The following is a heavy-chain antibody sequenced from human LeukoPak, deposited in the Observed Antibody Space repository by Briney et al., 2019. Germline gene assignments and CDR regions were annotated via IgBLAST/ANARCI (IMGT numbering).Heavy chain of an antibody. Sequence: PGGSLRLSCAASGFTFSSYWMHWVRQAPGKGLEWLAVTDGSNKFYSDSVKGRFTISGDSSKNTVYLQMNSLRPEDTAMYYCAKDLIAGAPDYFDYWGQGTLVSVSS. CDR2: TDGSNK. J-gene: IGHJ4*02. CDR1: GFTFSSYW. V-gene: IGHV3-30*18. D-gene: IGHD1-14*01. CDR3: AKDLIAGAPDYFDY.